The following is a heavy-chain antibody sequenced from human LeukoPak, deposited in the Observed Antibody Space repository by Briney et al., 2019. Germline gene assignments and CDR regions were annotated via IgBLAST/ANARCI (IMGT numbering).Heavy chain of an antibody. D-gene: IGHD6-19*01. CDR1: GLTFSNYA. Sequence: RPGGSLRLSCAASGLTFSNYAMNWVRQAPGKGLEWVSAISGSGDGTYYADSVKGRFTISRDNSKNTLYLQMNSLRAEDTAVYYCARGLAVAGGLGPWGQGTLVTVSS. CDR2: ISGSGDGT. J-gene: IGHJ5*02. CDR3: ARGLAVAGGLGP. V-gene: IGHV3-23*01.